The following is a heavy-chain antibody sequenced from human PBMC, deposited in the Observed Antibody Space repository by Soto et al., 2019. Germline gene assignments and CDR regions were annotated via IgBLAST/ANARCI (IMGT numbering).Heavy chain of an antibody. CDR3: AGAPELPAAFAFDI. Sequence: GGSLRLSRAASGFTVSSNYMSWFRQAPGKGLEWVSVIYSGGSTYYADSVKGRFTISRDNSKNTLYLQMNSLRAEDTAVYYCAGAPELPAAFAFDIWGQGTMVTVSS. V-gene: IGHV3-53*01. D-gene: IGHD1-26*01. J-gene: IGHJ3*02. CDR1: GFTVSSNY. CDR2: IYSGGST.